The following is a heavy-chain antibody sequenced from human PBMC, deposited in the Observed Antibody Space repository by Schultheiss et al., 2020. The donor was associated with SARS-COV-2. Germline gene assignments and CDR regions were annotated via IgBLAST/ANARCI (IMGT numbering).Heavy chain of an antibody. J-gene: IGHJ4*02. D-gene: IGHD2-15*01. V-gene: IGHV4-34*01. CDR1: GGSFSGYY. CDR2: IYHTGRT. Sequence: SETLSLTCAVYGGSFSGYYWSWIRQPPGKGLEWIGTIYHTGRTYNNPSLKSRITISVDTSKNQFSLKLSSVTAADTAVYYCASSARVAATLPFDYWGQGTLVTVSS. CDR3: ASSARVAATLPFDY.